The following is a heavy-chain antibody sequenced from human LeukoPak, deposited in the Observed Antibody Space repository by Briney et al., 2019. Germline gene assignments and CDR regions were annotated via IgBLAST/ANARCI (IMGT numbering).Heavy chain of an antibody. V-gene: IGHV3-30*18. J-gene: IGHJ6*02. D-gene: IGHD3-9*01. Sequence: GGSRRLSCAASGFTLSSYGMPWVRQAPGKGREWVGSILYEGSNKYYADSVKGRFTISRDNSKNTLYLQMNSRRAEDTAVYYCAKEGVSYDILTGYYYYYGMDVWGQGTTVTVSS. CDR3: AKEGVSYDILTGYYYYYGMDV. CDR1: GFTLSSYG. CDR2: ILYEGSNK.